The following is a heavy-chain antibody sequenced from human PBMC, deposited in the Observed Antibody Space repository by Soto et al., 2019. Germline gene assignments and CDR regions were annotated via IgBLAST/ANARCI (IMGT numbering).Heavy chain of an antibody. CDR3: XXXGVGYSYAYGMDV. Sequence: EVQLVESGGGLVQPGGSLRLSCAASGFTFSSYWMSWVRQAPGKGLEWVANIKQDGSEKYYVDSVKGRFTISRDNAKNSLYLQMNSLRAEDTAVXXXXXXGVGYSYAYGMDVWGQGTTVTVSS. V-gene: IGHV3-7*03. CDR1: GFTFSSYW. CDR2: IKQDGSEK. D-gene: IGHD5-18*01. J-gene: IGHJ6*02.